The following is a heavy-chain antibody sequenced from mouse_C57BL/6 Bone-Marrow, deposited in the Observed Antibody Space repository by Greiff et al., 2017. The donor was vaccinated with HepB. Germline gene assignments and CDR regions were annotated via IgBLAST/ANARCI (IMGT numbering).Heavy chain of an antibody. Sequence: EVHLVESGGGLVKPGGSLKLSCAASGFTFSDYGMHWVRQAPEKGLEWVAYISSGSSTIYYADTVKGRFTISRDNAKNTLFLKMTSLRSEDTSMYYCARHYYGSYYYAMDYWGQGTSVTVSS. J-gene: IGHJ4*01. CDR1: GFTFSDYG. CDR2: ISSGSSTI. V-gene: IGHV5-17*01. D-gene: IGHD1-1*01. CDR3: ARHYYGSYYYAMDY.